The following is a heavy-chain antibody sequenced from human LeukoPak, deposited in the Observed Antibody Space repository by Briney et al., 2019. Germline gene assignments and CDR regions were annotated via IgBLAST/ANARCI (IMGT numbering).Heavy chain of an antibody. CDR2: ISSDGTTT. V-gene: IGHV3-74*01. Sequence: PGGSLSLSCAASGFPFSSYWMHWVRQAPGRGLVWVARISSDGTTTNYADSVKGRFTISRDNAKNTLYLKMNSLRVEDTAVYYCPTFEGGAWGQGTLVTVSS. D-gene: IGHD3-16*01. CDR3: PTFEGGA. CDR1: GFPFSSYW. J-gene: IGHJ5*02.